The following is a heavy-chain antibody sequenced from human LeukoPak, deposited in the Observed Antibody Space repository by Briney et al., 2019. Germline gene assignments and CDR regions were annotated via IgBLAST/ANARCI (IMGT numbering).Heavy chain of an antibody. CDR2: LTPDSGFT. Sequence: ASVKVSCKTSGYTFNLKNIHWVRQAPGQGMEWMGWLTPDSGFTKNAQKFQGRVTLTRDTSIDTAYMELSSLRSDDTAVYYCATDRHTSGWTPFQHWGEGTLVSVS. D-gene: IGHD6-19*01. CDR1: GYTFNLKN. V-gene: IGHV1-2*02. J-gene: IGHJ1*01. CDR3: ATDRHTSGWTPFQH.